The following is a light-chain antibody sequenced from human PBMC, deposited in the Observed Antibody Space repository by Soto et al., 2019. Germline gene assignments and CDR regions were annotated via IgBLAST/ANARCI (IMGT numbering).Light chain of an antibody. V-gene: IGLV2-23*01. Sequence: QSALTQPASVSGSPGQSISVSCTGTSSDVGKYKFVSWYQQHPGKAPKLLIYEGTKRPSGVSNRFSGSKSGNTASLTISGLQAEDEADYYCCSHAGGGTLAFGGGTKLTVL. CDR3: CSHAGGGTLA. J-gene: IGLJ3*02. CDR2: EGT. CDR1: SSDVGKYKF.